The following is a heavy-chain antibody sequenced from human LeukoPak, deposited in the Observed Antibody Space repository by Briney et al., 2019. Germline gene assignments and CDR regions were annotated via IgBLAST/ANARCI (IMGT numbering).Heavy chain of an antibody. V-gene: IGHV4-59*13. Sequence: PSETLSLTCTVSGAPFTSAYWSWFRQPPGKGLEWIGYVYFDGRTNYNPSLRGRVTVSLDTSKNQFSLRLTSVAPDDTAVYYCAREVGYCSGGSCYSYFDYWGQGTLVTVSS. CDR2: VYFDGRT. CDR1: GAPFTSAY. CDR3: AREVGYCSGGSCYSYFDY. J-gene: IGHJ4*02. D-gene: IGHD2-15*01.